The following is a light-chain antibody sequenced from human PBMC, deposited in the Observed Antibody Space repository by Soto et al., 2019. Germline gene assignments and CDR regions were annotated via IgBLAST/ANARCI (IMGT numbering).Light chain of an antibody. CDR3: QHYNGYRWT. V-gene: IGKV1-5*03. CDR2: KAS. Sequence: DIQMTQSPSTLSASVGDRVTITCRVSQSVSNWLAWYQQKPGKAPKILIYKASSLESGVPSRFSGSGSGTEFTLTISSLRPDDFATYYCQHYNGYRWTFGQGTKVDIK. CDR1: QSVSNW. J-gene: IGKJ1*01.